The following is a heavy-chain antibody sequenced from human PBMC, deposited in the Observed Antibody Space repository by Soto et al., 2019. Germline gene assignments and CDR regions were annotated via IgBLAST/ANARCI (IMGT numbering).Heavy chain of an antibody. CDR1: GFTFSSYA. CDR3: ARDLGSSSHHFDY. D-gene: IGHD6-6*01. CDR2: ISYDGSNK. J-gene: IGHJ4*02. Sequence: GGSLRLSCAASGFTFSSYAMHWVRQAPGKGLEWAAIISYDGSNKYYADSVKGRFTISRDNSKNTLYLQMNSLRAEDTAVYYCARDLGSSSHHFDYWGQGTLVTVSS. V-gene: IGHV3-30-3*01.